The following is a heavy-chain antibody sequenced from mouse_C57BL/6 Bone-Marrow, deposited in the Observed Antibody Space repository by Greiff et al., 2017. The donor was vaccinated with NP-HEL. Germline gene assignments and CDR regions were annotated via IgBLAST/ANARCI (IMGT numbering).Heavy chain of an antibody. Sequence: VQLQQSGPELVKPGASVKMSCKASGYTFTDYNMHWVKQSHGKSLEWIGYINPNNGGTSYNQKFKGKATLTVNKSSSTAYMELRSLTSEDSAVYYCATPVVAPYWYFDVWGTGTTVTVSS. J-gene: IGHJ1*03. CDR3: ATPVVAPYWYFDV. CDR2: INPNNGGT. V-gene: IGHV1-22*01. D-gene: IGHD1-1*01. CDR1: GYTFTDYN.